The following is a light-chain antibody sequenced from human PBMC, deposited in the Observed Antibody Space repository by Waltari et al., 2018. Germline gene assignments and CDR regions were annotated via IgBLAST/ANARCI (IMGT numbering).Light chain of an antibody. J-gene: IGLJ2*01. CDR2: DNE. CDR1: RSNIRNYY. V-gene: IGLV1-51*01. CDR3: ATWDNNLKDVV. Sequence: QSVFTQPPSVSAAPGQKVTISCSGSRSNIRNYYVSWYYQLPGSAPKLLIHDNEARPSGIPDRFSASKSGTSATLGITGLQIGDEADYYCATWDNNLKDVVFGGGTKLTVL.